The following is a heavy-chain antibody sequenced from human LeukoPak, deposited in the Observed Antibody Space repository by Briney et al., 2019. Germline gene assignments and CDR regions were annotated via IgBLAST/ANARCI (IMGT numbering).Heavy chain of an antibody. CDR1: GFTFSSYS. CDR3: AREPTYGSGSYHDY. D-gene: IGHD3-10*01. CDR2: ISSSSSYI. V-gene: IGHV3-21*01. Sequence: PGGSLRLSCAASGFTFSSYSMNWVRRAPGKGLEWVSSISSSSSYIYYADSVKGRFTISRDNAKNSLYLQMNSLRAEDTAVYYCAREPTYGSGSYHDYWGQGTLVTVSS. J-gene: IGHJ4*02.